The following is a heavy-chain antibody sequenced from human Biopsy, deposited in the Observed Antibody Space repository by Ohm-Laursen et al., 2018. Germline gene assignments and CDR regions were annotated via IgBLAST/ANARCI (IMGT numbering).Heavy chain of an antibody. Sequence: SLRLSCAASGFTFSSHAMSWVRQAPGKGLEWVAVISHDGSVKHYADSVKGRFTISRDNAKKTLFLQMNSLRAEDTAVYYCAKEETAYSSTSLDYWGQGTLVTVSS. D-gene: IGHD6-13*01. J-gene: IGHJ4*02. CDR1: GFTFSSHA. CDR3: AKEETAYSSTSLDY. CDR2: ISHDGSVK. V-gene: IGHV3-30*18.